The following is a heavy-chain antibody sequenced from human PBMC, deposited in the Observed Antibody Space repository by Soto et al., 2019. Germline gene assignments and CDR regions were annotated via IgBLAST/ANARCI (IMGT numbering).Heavy chain of an antibody. V-gene: IGHV1-69*13. D-gene: IGHD2-21*02. CDR3: ARDRGSTMGGNSGYYYYGMDV. J-gene: IGHJ6*02. CDR1: GGTFSSYA. Sequence: ASVKVSCKASGGTFSSYAISWVRQAPGQGLEWMGGIIPIFGTANYAQKFQGRVTITADESTSTAYMELSSLRSEDTAVCYCARDRGSTMGGNSGYYYYGMDVWGQGTTVTVSS. CDR2: IIPIFGTA.